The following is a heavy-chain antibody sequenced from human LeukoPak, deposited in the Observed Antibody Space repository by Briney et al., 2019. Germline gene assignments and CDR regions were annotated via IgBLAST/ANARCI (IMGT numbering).Heavy chain of an antibody. CDR2: INPSGGST. Sequence: AASVKVSCKASGYTFTSYYMHWVRQAPGQGLEWMGIINPSGGSTSYAQKFQGRVTMTRNTSISTAYMELSSLRSEDTAVYYCARGPPRGWDTYDWFDPWGQGTLVTVSS. D-gene: IGHD6-19*01. CDR1: GYTFTSYY. V-gene: IGHV1-46*01. J-gene: IGHJ5*02. CDR3: ARGPPRGWDTYDWFDP.